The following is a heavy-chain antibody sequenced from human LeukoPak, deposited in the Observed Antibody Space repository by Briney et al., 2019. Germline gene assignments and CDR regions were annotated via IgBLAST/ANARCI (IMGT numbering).Heavy chain of an antibody. CDR2: MSSSGSTI. Sequence: GGSLRLSCAASGITFSTMDMNWVRQAPGKGLEWVSYMSSSGSTIFYADSVRGRFTISRDNAKNSLYLQMDSLRAEDTAVYYCARRFGSGTSYWGQGTLVTVSS. D-gene: IGHD3-10*01. CDR3: ARRFGSGTSY. V-gene: IGHV3-48*03. J-gene: IGHJ4*02. CDR1: GITFSTMD.